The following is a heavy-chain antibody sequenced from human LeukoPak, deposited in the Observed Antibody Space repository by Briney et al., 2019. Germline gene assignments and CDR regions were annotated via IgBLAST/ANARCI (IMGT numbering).Heavy chain of an antibody. CDR2: IGPAGDT. D-gene: IGHD6-6*01. CDR3: ARASSRRRAFFDC. Sequence: PGGSLRLSCAAPGFTFSSDDMPWVRQATGKGLEWVSGIGPAGDTYYSASVKGRFTISRENAKNSLYLQMNSLRAGDTAVYYCARASSRRRAFFDCWGQGTLVTVSS. J-gene: IGHJ4*02. CDR1: GFTFSSDD. V-gene: IGHV3-13*01.